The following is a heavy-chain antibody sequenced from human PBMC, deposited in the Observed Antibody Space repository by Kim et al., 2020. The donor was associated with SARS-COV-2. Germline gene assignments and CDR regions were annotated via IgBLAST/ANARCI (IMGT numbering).Heavy chain of an antibody. D-gene: IGHD3-10*01. V-gene: IGHV3-64D*06. CDR1: GFTFSSYA. J-gene: IGHJ6*02. Sequence: GGSLRLSCSASGFTFSSYAMHWVRQAPGKGLEYVSAISSNGGSTYYADSVKGRFTISRDNSKNTLYLQMSSLRAEDTAVYYCVNGRGRYYGSGSYYRPWDYYYGMDVWGQGTTVTVSS. CDR2: ISSNGGST. CDR3: VNGRGRYYGSGSYYRPWDYYYGMDV.